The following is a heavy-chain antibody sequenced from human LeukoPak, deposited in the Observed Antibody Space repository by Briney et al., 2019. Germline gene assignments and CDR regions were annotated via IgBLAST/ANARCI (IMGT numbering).Heavy chain of an antibody. V-gene: IGHV3-30*04. J-gene: IGHJ5*02. Sequence: GRSLRLSCAASGFTFSSYAMHWVRQAPGKGLEWVAVISYDGSNKYYADSVKGRFTISRDNAKNSLYLQMNSLRAEDTALYYCAREGHYDSSRFDPWGQGTLVTVSS. CDR2: ISYDGSNK. D-gene: IGHD3-22*01. CDR1: GFTFSSYA. CDR3: AREGHYDSSRFDP.